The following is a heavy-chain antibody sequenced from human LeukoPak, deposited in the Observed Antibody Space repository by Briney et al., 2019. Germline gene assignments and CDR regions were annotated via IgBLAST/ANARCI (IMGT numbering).Heavy chain of an antibody. J-gene: IGHJ4*02. V-gene: IGHV1-2*02. D-gene: IGHD6-13*01. Sequence: ASVKVSCKASGYSFIVYYMHWVRQAPGQGLEWMGWINPLSGDTTYAQKFQGRVTITRDTSISTAYLELSSLRSDDTAVYYCATADSSTLFDYWGQGTQVTVSS. CDR2: INPLSGDT. CDR3: ATADSSTLFDY. CDR1: GYSFIVYY.